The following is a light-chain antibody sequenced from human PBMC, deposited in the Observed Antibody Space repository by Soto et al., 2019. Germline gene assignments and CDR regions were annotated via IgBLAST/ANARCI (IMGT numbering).Light chain of an antibody. V-gene: IGKV3-15*01. CDR2: AAS. J-gene: IGKJ1*01. CDR1: QRVSSN. Sequence: EIVMTQSPATLSVSPGERVTLSCSATQRVSSNLAWYQQKPGQATRLPIYAASTTATGIPARFSGSASGTEFTLTISSLQSEDFAVYYCQQYNNWPPMTFGQGTKVDI. CDR3: QQYNNWPPMT.